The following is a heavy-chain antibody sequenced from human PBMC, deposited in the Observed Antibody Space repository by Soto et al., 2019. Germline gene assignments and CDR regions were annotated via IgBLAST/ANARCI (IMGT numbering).Heavy chain of an antibody. CDR1: GFTFSSHA. V-gene: IGHV3-23*01. CDR3: AKYPEYSGFDGSFFDY. J-gene: IGHJ4*02. CDR2: ISGSGGST. Sequence: HPGGSLRLSCAASGFTFSSHAMSWVRQAPGKGLEWVSTISGSGGSTYYADSVKGRFTVSRDNSKSTLYLQMNSLRAEDTAVYYCAKYPEYSGFDGSFFDYWGQGTLVTVSS. D-gene: IGHD5-12*01.